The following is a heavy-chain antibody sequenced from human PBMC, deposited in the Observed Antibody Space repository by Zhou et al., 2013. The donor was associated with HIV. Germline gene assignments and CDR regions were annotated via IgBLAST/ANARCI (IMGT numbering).Heavy chain of an antibody. CDR2: IKSKTDGGTT. Sequence: EVQLVESGGGLVKPGGSLRLSCAASGFTFSNAWMSWVRQAPGKGLEWVGRIKSKTDGGTTDYAAPVKGRFTISRDDSKNTLYLQMNSLKTEDTAVYYCTTDPVVIAIPEPNWFDPWGQGTLVTVSS. CDR1: GFTFSNAW. J-gene: IGHJ5*02. V-gene: IGHV3-15*01. CDR3: TTDPVVIAIPEPNWFDP. D-gene: IGHD2-21*01.